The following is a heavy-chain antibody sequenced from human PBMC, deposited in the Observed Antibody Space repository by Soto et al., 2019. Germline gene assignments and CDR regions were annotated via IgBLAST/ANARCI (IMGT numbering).Heavy chain of an antibody. V-gene: IGHV4-34*02. D-gene: IGHD3-22*01. CDR3: ARAGDNTGYSDY. J-gene: IGHJ4*02. Sequence: QVQLQQWGAGLLKPSETLSLTCAVYGGSFRGYYWTWIRQPPGKGLEWIGEINHSGRTNYNPSLKSRVSISVDTSKNQFSLQLNSVTAADTAVYLCARAGDNTGYSDYWGQGTLVTVSS. CDR2: INHSGRT. CDR1: GGSFRGYY.